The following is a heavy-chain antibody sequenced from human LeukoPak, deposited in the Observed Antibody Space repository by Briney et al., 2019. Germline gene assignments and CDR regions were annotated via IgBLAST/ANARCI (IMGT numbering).Heavy chain of an antibody. D-gene: IGHD3-10*01. J-gene: IGHJ4*02. Sequence: PGGSLRLSCAVSGFTFTSYGMSWVRQAPGKGLEWVSSISGGGGSTHYADSVKGRFTISRDNPKNTLYLQMNSLRAEDTAVYYCAKAPTYYYGSGSHSVLDYWGQGTLVTVSS. CDR2: ISGGGGST. V-gene: IGHV3-23*01. CDR3: AKAPTYYYGSGSHSVLDY. CDR1: GFTFTSYG.